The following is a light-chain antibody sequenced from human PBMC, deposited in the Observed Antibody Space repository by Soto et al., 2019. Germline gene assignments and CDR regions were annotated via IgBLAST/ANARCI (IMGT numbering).Light chain of an antibody. V-gene: IGLV3-1*01. Sequence: ELTQPPSVSVSPGQTASITCSGDKLGDKYACWYHQKPGQSPVLVIYQDTKRPSGIPERFSGSNSGNTATLTISGTQAMDEADYYCQAWDSSTVVFGGGTKLTVL. CDR1: KLGDKY. CDR3: QAWDSSTVV. J-gene: IGLJ2*01. CDR2: QDT.